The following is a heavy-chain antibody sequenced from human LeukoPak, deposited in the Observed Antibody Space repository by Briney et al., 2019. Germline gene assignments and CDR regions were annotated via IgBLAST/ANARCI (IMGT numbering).Heavy chain of an antibody. CDR2: ISGSGGST. J-gene: IGHJ4*02. D-gene: IGHD4-17*01. CDR1: GFTFSSYA. Sequence: GGSLRLSCAASGFTFSSYAMTWVRQTQGKGLEWVSGISGSGGSTYYADSVKGRFTISRDNSKNTLYLQMNSLRAEDTAVYYCAKSTLLRARTTPFDYWGQGTLVTVSS. CDR3: AKSTLLRARTTPFDY. V-gene: IGHV3-23*01.